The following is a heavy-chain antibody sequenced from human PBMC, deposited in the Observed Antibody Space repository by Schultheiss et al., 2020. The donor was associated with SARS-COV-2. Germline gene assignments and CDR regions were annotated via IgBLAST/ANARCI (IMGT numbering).Heavy chain of an antibody. V-gene: IGHV1-46*04. CDR1: GYTFTTYY. CDR3: ARAKRGLNNWFDP. CDR2: INPSGGST. Sequence: GESLKISCKASGYTFTTYYMHWVRQAPGQGLEWMGIINPSGGSTSYAQKLQGRVTMTRDTSTSTVYMELSSLRSEDTAVYYCARAKRGLNNWFDPWGQGTLVTVSS. J-gene: IGHJ5*02. D-gene: IGHD3-10*01.